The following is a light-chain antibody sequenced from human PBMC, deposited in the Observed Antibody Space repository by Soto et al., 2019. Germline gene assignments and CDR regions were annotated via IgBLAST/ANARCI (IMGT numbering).Light chain of an antibody. CDR3: QQYGSSPRT. J-gene: IGKJ1*01. CDR2: GAS. CDR1: QSVSSSY. Sequence: EIVLTQSPGALSLSPGERATFSCRASQSVSSSYIAWYQRKRGQAPRRLIYGASIRATGIPDRFSGSGSGTDFTLTISRLEPEDFAVYYCQQYGSSPRTFGQGTKVDIK. V-gene: IGKV3-20*01.